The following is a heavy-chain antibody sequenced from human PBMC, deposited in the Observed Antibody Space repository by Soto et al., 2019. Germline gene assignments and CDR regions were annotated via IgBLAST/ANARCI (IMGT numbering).Heavy chain of an antibody. Sequence: QVQLVQSGAEVKKPGASVKVSCKASGYTFTSYGMHWVRQAPGQRLEWMGWINAGNGNRKYSQKFQGRVTITRDTSASTAYMELSSLRSEDTTVYYFARDLGGWTDYWGQGTLVTVSS. CDR2: INAGNGNR. CDR3: ARDLGGWTDY. V-gene: IGHV1-3*01. D-gene: IGHD6-19*01. CDR1: GYTFTSYG. J-gene: IGHJ4*02.